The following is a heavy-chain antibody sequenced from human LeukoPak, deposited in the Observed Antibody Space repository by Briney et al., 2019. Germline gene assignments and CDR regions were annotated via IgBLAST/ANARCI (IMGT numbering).Heavy chain of an antibody. J-gene: IGHJ4*02. CDR3: AKLDFGDY. Sequence: PGGSLRLSCAASGFSFSNYAMNWVRQAPGKGLEWVSAISGSGGSTFYADSMKGRFTISRDNSKNTLYLQMDSLRAEDTAVYYCAKLDFGDYCGQGTLVTVSS. V-gene: IGHV3-23*01. CDR2: ISGSGGST. D-gene: IGHD3-10*01. CDR1: GFSFSNYA.